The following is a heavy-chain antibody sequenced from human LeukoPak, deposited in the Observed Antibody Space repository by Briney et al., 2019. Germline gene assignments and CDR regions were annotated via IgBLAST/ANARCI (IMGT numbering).Heavy chain of an antibody. CDR3: ARDSGEMATILVY. Sequence: PGGSLRLSCAASGFTFSSYSMNWVRQAPGKGLEWVSSISSSSSYIYYADSVKGRFTISRDNAKNSLYLQMNSLRAEDTAVYYCARDSGEMATILVYWGQGTLVTVSS. CDR2: ISSSSSYI. CDR1: GFTFSSYS. J-gene: IGHJ4*02. D-gene: IGHD5-24*01. V-gene: IGHV3-21*01.